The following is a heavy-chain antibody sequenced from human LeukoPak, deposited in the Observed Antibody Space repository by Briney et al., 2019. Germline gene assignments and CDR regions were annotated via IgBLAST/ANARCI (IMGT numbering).Heavy chain of an antibody. Sequence: GGSLRLSCAASGFTLSGYWMSWVRQAPGKGLEWVANINQDGSETYYVGSLKGRFTIPRDNAKNSLYLQMNSLRVDDTAVYYCARGPMTIITLGGQGTLVTVSS. V-gene: IGHV3-7*01. CDR2: INQDGSET. CDR3: ARGPMTIITL. J-gene: IGHJ4*02. CDR1: GFTLSGYW. D-gene: IGHD1-14*01.